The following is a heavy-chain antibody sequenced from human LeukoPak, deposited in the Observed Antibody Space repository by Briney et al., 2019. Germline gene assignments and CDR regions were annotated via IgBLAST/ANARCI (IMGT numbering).Heavy chain of an antibody. D-gene: IGHD3-10*01. J-gene: IGHJ4*02. Sequence: ASVKVSCKTSGYTFTDYDITWVRQAPGQGLEWMGRVSPYNGNTYYSQRFQDRVTITKDTSTGTAYMDLRNLRTDDTAMYYCARNGRVRRVVKDLFDYWGQGTLVTVSS. CDR1: GYTFTDYD. V-gene: IGHV1-18*01. CDR3: ARNGRVRRVVKDLFDY. CDR2: VSPYNGNT.